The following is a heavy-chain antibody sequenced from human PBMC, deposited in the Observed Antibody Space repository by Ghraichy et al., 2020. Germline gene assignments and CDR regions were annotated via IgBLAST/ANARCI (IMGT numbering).Heavy chain of an antibody. CDR1: GFTFSSYA. Sequence: GGSLRLSCAASGFTFSSYAMHWVRQAPGKGLEWVAVISYDGSNKYYADSVKGRFTISRDNSKNTLYLQMNSLRAEDTAVYYCARDISVVTPLWYFDLWGRGTLVTVSS. CDR3: ARDISVVTPLWYFDL. J-gene: IGHJ2*01. D-gene: IGHD4-23*01. V-gene: IGHV3-30-3*01. CDR2: ISYDGSNK.